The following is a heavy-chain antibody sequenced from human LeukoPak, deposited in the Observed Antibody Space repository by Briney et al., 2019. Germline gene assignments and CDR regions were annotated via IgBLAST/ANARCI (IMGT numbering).Heavy chain of an antibody. J-gene: IGHJ4*02. Sequence: TGGSLRLSCAASGFAFRVYWMHWVRQAPGKGLVWVAHINDDGTSASHADSVKGRFTISRDNAKNTLYLQMNSLTVEDTAVYYCARVPTNSYGFGQWGQGSLVTVSS. CDR2: INDDGTSA. CDR1: GFAFRVYW. CDR3: ARVPTNSYGFGQ. V-gene: IGHV3-74*01. D-gene: IGHD5-18*01.